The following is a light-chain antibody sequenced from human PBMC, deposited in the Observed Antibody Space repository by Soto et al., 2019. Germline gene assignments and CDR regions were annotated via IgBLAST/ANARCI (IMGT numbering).Light chain of an antibody. CDR2: EVT. CDR1: SSDIGGYNY. V-gene: IGLV2-14*01. CDR3: QSYDRSLSSPI. J-gene: IGLJ2*01. Sequence: QSALTQPASVSGSPGQSITISCTGTSSDIGGYNYVSWYQQYPGKAPNLIIYEVTNRPSGISYRFSGSKSGNTASLTISGLQADDEADYYCQSYDRSLSSPIFGGGTKLTVL.